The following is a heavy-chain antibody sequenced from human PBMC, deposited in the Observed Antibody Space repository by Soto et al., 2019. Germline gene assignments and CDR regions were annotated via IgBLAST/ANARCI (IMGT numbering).Heavy chain of an antibody. J-gene: IGHJ4*02. CDR1: GFTFSSYA. CDR2: ISYDGSNK. CDR3: ARCYGHWGYLDY. V-gene: IGHV3-30-3*01. Sequence: GGSLRLSCAASGFTFSSYAMHWVRQAPGKGLEWVAVISYDGSNKYYADSVKGRFTISRDNTKNSLYLQMNSLRVEDTAVYYCARCYGHWGYLDYWGQGILVTVSS. D-gene: IGHD4-17*01.